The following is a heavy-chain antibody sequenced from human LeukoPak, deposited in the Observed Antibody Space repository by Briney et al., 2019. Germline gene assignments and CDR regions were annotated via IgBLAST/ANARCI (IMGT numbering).Heavy chain of an antibody. V-gene: IGHV3-64*02. J-gene: IGHJ4*02. D-gene: IGHD1-20*01. CDR2: ITSNGGTT. Sequence: GGSLRLSCDASGFTFSSYAMHRLRQAPGKGLEYVSSITSNGGTTYYADSVKGRFTISRDNSKNTLYLQMGSLRAEDMAVYYCARDLTGTGDYWGQGTLVTVSS. CDR3: ARDLTGTGDY. CDR1: GFTFSSYA.